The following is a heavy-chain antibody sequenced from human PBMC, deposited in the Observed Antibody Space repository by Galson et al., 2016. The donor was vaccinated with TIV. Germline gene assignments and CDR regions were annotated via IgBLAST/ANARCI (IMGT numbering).Heavy chain of an antibody. V-gene: IGHV3-30*14. CDR1: GFTFRNYA. Sequence: SLRLSCAASGFTFRNYAVHWVRQAPGKGLEWVGCISFDGGEKHYPDSAKGRFTISRDNSKNTLDLQINSLSAEDTAVYYCARGETRFGGNAVYWGQGTVVIVSS. CDR3: ARGETRFGGNAVY. CDR2: ISFDGGEK. D-gene: IGHD4-23*01. J-gene: IGHJ4*02.